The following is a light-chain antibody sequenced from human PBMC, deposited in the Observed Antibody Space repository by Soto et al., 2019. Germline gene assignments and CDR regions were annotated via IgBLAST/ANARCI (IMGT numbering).Light chain of an antibody. CDR3: SSYAGNNSPYV. Sequence: QSVLTQPPSSSGSPGQSVTISCTGTSSDVGGYNYVSWYQQHPGKAPKLMVYDVSKRPSGVPDRFSGSKSGNTASLTVSGLQAEDEADYYCSSYAGNNSPYVFGTGTKVTVL. J-gene: IGLJ1*01. CDR2: DVS. CDR1: SSDVGGYNY. V-gene: IGLV2-8*01.